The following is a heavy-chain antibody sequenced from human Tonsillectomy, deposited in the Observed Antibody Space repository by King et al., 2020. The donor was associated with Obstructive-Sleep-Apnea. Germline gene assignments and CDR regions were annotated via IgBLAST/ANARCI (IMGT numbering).Heavy chain of an antibody. D-gene: IGHD1-26*01. Sequence: VQLVESGGNLVQPGGSLRLSCAASGFTFSSYGMSWVRQAPGKGLDWVSAISGSGGTTYHADSVKGRFTISRDNSKNTLYQQMNSLRAEDTAVYYCAKGTNSVSATPRCDYWGQGTLVTVSS. CDR1: GFTFSSYG. V-gene: IGHV3-23*04. CDR2: ISGSGGTT. CDR3: AKGTNSVSATPRCDY. J-gene: IGHJ4*02.